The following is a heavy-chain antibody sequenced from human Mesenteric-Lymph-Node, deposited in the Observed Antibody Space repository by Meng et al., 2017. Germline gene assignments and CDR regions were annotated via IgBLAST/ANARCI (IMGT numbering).Heavy chain of an antibody. Sequence: QMQLQEAGPGLVMPSGTLSLTCAGSGGSIISSDWWSWVRQPPGKGLEWMGEIYHGGSANYNTSLTNRVTMSVDKSKNHFSLQLTSVTAADTAVYYCASHVIVTGKRGFDFCGHGILVTVSS. CDR1: GGSIISSDW. D-gene: IGHD6-19*01. V-gene: IGHV4-4*02. CDR2: IYHGGSA. J-gene: IGHJ4*01. CDR3: ASHVIVTGKRGFDF.